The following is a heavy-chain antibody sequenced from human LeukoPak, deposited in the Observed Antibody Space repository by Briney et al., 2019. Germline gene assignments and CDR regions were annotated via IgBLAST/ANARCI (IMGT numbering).Heavy chain of an antibody. CDR1: GFTFSSYA. CDR2: ISYDGSNK. D-gene: IGHD2-2*01. Sequence: SGGSLRLSCAASGFTFSSYAMHWVRQAPGKGLEWVAVISYDGSNKYYADSVKGRFTVSRDNAKNSLYLQMNSLRAEDTAVYYCAMRGDILVIPATYMFGYWGQGTLVTVSS. V-gene: IGHV3-30-3*01. CDR3: AMRGDILVIPATYMFGY. J-gene: IGHJ4*02.